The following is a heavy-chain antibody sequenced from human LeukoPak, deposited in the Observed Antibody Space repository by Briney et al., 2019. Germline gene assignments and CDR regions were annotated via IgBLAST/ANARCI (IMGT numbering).Heavy chain of an antibody. CDR2: IYYSGST. Sequence: RTSETLSLTCTVSGGSISSYYWSWIRQPPGKGLEWIGYIYYSGSTNYNPSLKSRVTISVDTSKNQFSLKLSSVTAADTAVYYCAREGSNGPWVFDYWGQGTLVTVSS. CDR1: GGSISSYY. J-gene: IGHJ4*02. V-gene: IGHV4-59*01. D-gene: IGHD4-23*01. CDR3: AREGSNGPWVFDY.